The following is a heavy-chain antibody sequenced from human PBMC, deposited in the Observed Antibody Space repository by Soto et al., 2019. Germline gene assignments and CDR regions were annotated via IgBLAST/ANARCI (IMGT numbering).Heavy chain of an antibody. CDR2: IIPIFGTA. V-gene: IGHV1-69*13. CDR1: GGTFSSYA. J-gene: IGHJ6*02. D-gene: IGHD3-3*01. CDR3: ARGRDTIFGVVPPTYGMDV. Sequence: GASVKVSCKASGGTFSSYAISWVRQAPGQGLEWMGGIIPIFGTANYAQKFQGRVTITADESTSTAYMELSSLRSEDTAVYYCARGRDTIFGVVPPTYGMDVWGQGTTVTVSS.